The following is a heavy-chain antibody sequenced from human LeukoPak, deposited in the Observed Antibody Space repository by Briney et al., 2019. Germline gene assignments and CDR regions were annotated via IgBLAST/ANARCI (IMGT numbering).Heavy chain of an antibody. Sequence: GGSLRLSCAASGFTFSRHAMHWVRQAPGKGLEWVAVISYDGNNKYYADSVKGRFTISRDNAKNSLDLQMNSLRAEDTAVYYCAIDRYSSGWYTFDYWGQGTLVTVSS. CDR2: ISYDGNNK. D-gene: IGHD6-19*01. CDR3: AIDRYSSGWYTFDY. CDR1: GFTFSRHA. J-gene: IGHJ4*02. V-gene: IGHV3-30-3*01.